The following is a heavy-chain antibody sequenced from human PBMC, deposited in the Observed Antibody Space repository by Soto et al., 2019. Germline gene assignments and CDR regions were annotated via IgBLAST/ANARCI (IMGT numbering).Heavy chain of an antibody. J-gene: IGHJ4*02. V-gene: IGHV1-3*01. CDR3: STSWRHLWFFRY. D-gene: IGHD5-18*01. Sequence: QVQLVQSGADVRKPGASEKVFCKASGYTFTTYAMHWVRQAPGQRPEWMGWIHVGDGNTKYSQKVQARVTITWETAARTAYMQLSSLRSEDTAVYYCSTSWRHLWFFRYWGQGTLVTVSS. CDR1: GYTFTTYA. CDR2: IHVGDGNT.